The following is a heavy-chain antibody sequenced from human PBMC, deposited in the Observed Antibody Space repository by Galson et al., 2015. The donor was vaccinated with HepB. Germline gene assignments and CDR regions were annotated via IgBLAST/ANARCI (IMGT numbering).Heavy chain of an antibody. CDR2: IYSGGST. CDR3: ARDGSKLRYFDWSPFDY. Sequence: SLRLSCAASGFTVSSNYMSWVRQAPGKGLEWVSVIYSGGSTYYADSVKGRFTISRHNSKNTLYLQMNSLRAEDTAVYYCARDGSKLRYFDWSPFDYWGQGTLVTVSS. J-gene: IGHJ4*02. D-gene: IGHD3-9*01. V-gene: IGHV3-53*04. CDR1: GFTVSSNY.